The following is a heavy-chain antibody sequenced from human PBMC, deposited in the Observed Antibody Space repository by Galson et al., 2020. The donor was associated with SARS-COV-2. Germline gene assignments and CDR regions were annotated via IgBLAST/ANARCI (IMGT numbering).Heavy chain of an antibody. D-gene: IGHD5-12*01. CDR2: ISGSGDNT. Sequence: GESLKISCAASGFTFTNYAMNWVRQAPGKGLEWVSSISGSGDNTYYADSVKGRFTISRDNSRNTLYLQMNSLRAEDTAVYYCTRKPAGYSNADHDKWGQGTLVTVSS. CDR3: TRKPAGYSNADHDK. V-gene: IGHV3-23*01. CDR1: GFTFTNYA. J-gene: IGHJ4*02.